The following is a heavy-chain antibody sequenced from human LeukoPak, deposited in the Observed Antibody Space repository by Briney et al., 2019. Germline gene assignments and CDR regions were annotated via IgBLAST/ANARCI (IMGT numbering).Heavy chain of an antibody. Sequence: GGSLRLSCAASGFTFSSYAMSWVRQAPGKGLEWVAAISGSGGSTYYADSVKGRFIISRDNSKNTLYLQMNSLRVEDTAVYYCLRGDRRDYWGQGTLVTVSS. J-gene: IGHJ4*02. CDR3: LRGDRRDY. V-gene: IGHV3-23*01. CDR2: ISGSGGST. CDR1: GFTFSSYA.